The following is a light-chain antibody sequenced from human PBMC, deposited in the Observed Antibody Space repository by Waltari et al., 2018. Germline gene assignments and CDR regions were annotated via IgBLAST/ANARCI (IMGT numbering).Light chain of an antibody. CDR2: GTS. V-gene: IGKV3-15*01. Sequence: EKVMTQSPATLSVSPGERATLSCRTSQSVLSNLAWYQQKPGQAPTLLIYGTSTRAPGIQAGFSGSESGTEFTLTITSLQSEDCAVYYCQQYNNWPVTFGQGTEGEVK. CDR1: QSVLSN. CDR3: QQYNNWPVT. J-gene: IGKJ1*01.